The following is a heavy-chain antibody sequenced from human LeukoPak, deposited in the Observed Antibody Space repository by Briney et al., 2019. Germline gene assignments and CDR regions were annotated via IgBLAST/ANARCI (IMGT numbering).Heavy chain of an antibody. CDR2: ISGSGGST. D-gene: IGHD6-6*01. J-gene: IGHJ6*03. V-gene: IGHV3-23*01. CDR3: AKSSIALRPYYMDV. CDR1: GFTFRSYA. Sequence: PGGSLRLSCAASGFTFRSYAMNWVRQAPGKGLEWVSAISGSGGSTSYADSVKGRFTISRDNFKNTLYLQMYSLRAEDTALYYCAKSSIALRPYYMDVWGKGTTVTVSS.